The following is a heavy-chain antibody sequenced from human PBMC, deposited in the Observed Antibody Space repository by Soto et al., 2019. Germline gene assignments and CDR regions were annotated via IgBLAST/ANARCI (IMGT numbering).Heavy chain of an antibody. CDR3: AGDYFGSGTYIRFDY. D-gene: IGHD3-10*01. V-gene: IGHV4-61*08. J-gene: IGHJ4*02. CDR1: GGSVSSGDYY. CDR2: IYYSGST. Sequence: PSETLSLTCTVSGGSVSSGDYYWNWIRQSPGKGLEWIGHIYYSGSTNYNPSLKSRVTISLDTSKNQLSLNLSSVTAADTAVYYCAGDYFGSGTYIRFDYWGQGTPVTVSS.